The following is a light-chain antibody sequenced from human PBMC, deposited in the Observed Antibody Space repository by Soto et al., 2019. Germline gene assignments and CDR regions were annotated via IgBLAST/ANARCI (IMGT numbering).Light chain of an antibody. CDR1: SSDVGGHNY. CDR3: SSYADSSTVV. V-gene: IGLV2-14*03. Sequence: QYALTQVASVSASPGQSITISCTGTSSDVGGHNYVSWYQQHPGKAPKLMIYNVDYRPSGVSNRFSGSKSGNTASLTISGLQADDEAYYYCSSYADSSTVVFGGGTKLTVL. CDR2: NVD. J-gene: IGLJ2*01.